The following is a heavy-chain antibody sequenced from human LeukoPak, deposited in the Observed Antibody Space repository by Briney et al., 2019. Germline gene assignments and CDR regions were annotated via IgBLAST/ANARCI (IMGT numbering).Heavy chain of an antibody. CDR2: IKQDGSEK. Sequence: GGSLRLSCAASGFTFSSYWTSWVRQAPGKGLEWVANIKQDGSEKYYVDSVKGRFTISRDNAKNSLYLQMNSLRAEDTAVYYCASSSWLDYWGQGTLVTVSS. D-gene: IGHD6-13*01. V-gene: IGHV3-7*01. J-gene: IGHJ4*02. CDR1: GFTFSSYW. CDR3: ASSSWLDY.